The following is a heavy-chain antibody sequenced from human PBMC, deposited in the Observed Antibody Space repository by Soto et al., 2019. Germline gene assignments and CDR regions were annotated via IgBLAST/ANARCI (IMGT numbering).Heavy chain of an antibody. CDR2: ISGSGGST. Sequence: EVQLLESGGGLVQPGGSLRLSCAASGFTFSSYAMRWVRQAPGKGLEWVSAISGSGGSTYYADSVKGRFTISRDNSKNTLYLQMNILRSEDTAVYYCAKGIRGFGEFDYWGQGTLVTVSS. CDR3: AKGIRGFGEFDY. D-gene: IGHD3-10*01. CDR1: GFTFSSYA. J-gene: IGHJ4*02. V-gene: IGHV3-23*01.